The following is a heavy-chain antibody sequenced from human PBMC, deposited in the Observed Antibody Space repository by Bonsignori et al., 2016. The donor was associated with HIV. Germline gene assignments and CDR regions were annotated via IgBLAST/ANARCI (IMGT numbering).Heavy chain of an antibody. V-gene: IGHV3-49*01. Sequence: WIRQPPGKGLEWISFVRSKAHSGTTQHAPSVKGRFTMSRDGSKNIAYLQMDRLKIEDTAVYYCVVVVNGQEVFDVWGRGTMLTVSS. CDR2: VRSKAHSGTT. J-gene: IGHJ3*01. D-gene: IGHD2-8*01. CDR3: VVVVNGQEVFDV.